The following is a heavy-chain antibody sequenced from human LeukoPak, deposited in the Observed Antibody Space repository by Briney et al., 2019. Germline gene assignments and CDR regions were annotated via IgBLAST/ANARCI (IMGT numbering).Heavy chain of an antibody. V-gene: IGHV1-18*01. CDR3: ARDTLSYYYDSSGPNWFDP. CDR2: ISAYNGNT. D-gene: IGHD3-22*01. CDR1: GYTFTSYG. Sequence: GASVKVSCKASGYTFTSYGISWVRQAPGQGLEWMGWISAYNGNTNYAQRLQGRVTMTTDTSTSTAYMELRSLRSDDTAVYYCARDTLSYYYDSSGPNWFDPWGQGTLVTVSS. J-gene: IGHJ5*02.